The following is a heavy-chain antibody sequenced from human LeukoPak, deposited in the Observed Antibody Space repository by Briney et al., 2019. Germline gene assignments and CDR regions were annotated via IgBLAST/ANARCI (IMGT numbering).Heavy chain of an antibody. D-gene: IGHD3-16*01. V-gene: IGHV4-34*01. CDR3: ARLGSDFDY. Sequence: PSETLSLTCAVYGGSFSGYYWSWIRQPPGKGLEWIGEINHSGSTNYNPSLKSRVTISVDTSKNQFSLKLSSVTAADTAVYYCARLGSDFDYWGQGTLVTVSS. CDR2: INHSGST. J-gene: IGHJ4*02. CDR1: GGSFSGYY.